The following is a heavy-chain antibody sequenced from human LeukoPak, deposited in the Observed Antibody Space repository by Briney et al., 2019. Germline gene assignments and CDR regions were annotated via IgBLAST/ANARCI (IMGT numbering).Heavy chain of an antibody. CDR3: ARELTGTTPLAFDI. CDR2: IYDSVIT. CDR1: GGSISTYY. Sequence: KPSETLSLTCTVSGGSISTYYWSWIRQSPGKGLEWIGHIYDSVITSYNPSLKSRVTISVDTSKIQISLSLRYVTAADTAVYYCARELTGTTPLAFDIWGQGTMVSVSS. V-gene: IGHV4-59*01. J-gene: IGHJ3*02. D-gene: IGHD1-20*01.